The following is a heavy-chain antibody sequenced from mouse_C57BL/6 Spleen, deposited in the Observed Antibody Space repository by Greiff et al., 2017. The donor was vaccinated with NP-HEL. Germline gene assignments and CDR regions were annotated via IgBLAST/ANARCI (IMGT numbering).Heavy chain of an antibody. D-gene: IGHD1-1*01. Sequence: QVQLQQPGAELVKPGASVKLSCKASGYTFTSYWMHWVKQRPGQGLEWIGMIHPNSGSTNYNEKFKSKATLTVDKSSSTAYMQLSSLTSEDSAVYYCARRYGSGSMDYWGQGTSVTVSS. V-gene: IGHV1-64*01. J-gene: IGHJ4*01. CDR1: GYTFTSYW. CDR2: IHPNSGST. CDR3: ARRYGSGSMDY.